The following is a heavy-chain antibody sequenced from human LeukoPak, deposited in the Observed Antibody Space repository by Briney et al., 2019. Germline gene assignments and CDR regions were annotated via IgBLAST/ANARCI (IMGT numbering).Heavy chain of an antibody. D-gene: IGHD5-24*01. CDR1: GGTFSSYA. J-gene: IGHJ3*02. CDR2: IIPIFGTA. V-gene: IGHV1-69*13. Sequence: ASVKVSCKASGGTFSSYAISWVRQAPGRGLEWMGGIIPIFGTANYAQKFQGRVTITADESTSTAYMELSSLRSEDTAVYYCASDGYNGIASAFDIWGQGTMVTVSS. CDR3: ASDGYNGIASAFDI.